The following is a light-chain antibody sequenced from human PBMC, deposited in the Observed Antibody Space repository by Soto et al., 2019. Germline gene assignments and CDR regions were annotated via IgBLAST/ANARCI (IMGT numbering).Light chain of an antibody. V-gene: IGLV2-11*01. CDR3: CSYAGGYTHV. Sequence: QSALTQSRSVSGSPGQSVTISCTGTSSDVGGYNFVSWFQQYPGKAPKLIIYDVTRRPSGVPDRFSGSKSSSTASLTISGLQTDDEADYYCCSYAGGYTHVFGTGTKVTVL. CDR1: SSDVGGYNF. CDR2: DVT. J-gene: IGLJ1*01.